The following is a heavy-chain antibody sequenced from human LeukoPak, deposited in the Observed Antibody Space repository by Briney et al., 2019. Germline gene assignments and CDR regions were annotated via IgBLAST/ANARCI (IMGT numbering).Heavy chain of an antibody. CDR3: AREVVIFPDYYYYGLDV. V-gene: IGHV3-11*01. Sequence: GGSLRLSCAASGFTFSDHYMTWIRQAPGKGLEWVSYISRSGSSLYYGDSVKGRFSISRDNAKNALYLQMNSLRAEDTAVYYCAREVVIFPDYYYYGLDVWGQGTTVTVSS. CDR1: GFTFSDHY. J-gene: IGHJ6*02. D-gene: IGHD2/OR15-2a*01. CDR2: ISRSGSSL.